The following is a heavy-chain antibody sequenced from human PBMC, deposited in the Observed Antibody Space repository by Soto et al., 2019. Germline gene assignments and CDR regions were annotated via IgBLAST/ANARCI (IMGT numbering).Heavy chain of an antibody. CDR1: GGSFSGYY. V-gene: IGHV4-34*01. Sequence: SETLSLTCAVYGGSFSGYYWSWIRQPPGKGLEWIGEINHSGSTNYNPSLKSRVTISVDTSKNQFSLKLSSVTAADTAVYYCARASYYRIAAAGRFDPWGQGTLVTVSS. CDR3: ARASYYRIAAAGRFDP. CDR2: INHSGST. J-gene: IGHJ5*02. D-gene: IGHD6-13*01.